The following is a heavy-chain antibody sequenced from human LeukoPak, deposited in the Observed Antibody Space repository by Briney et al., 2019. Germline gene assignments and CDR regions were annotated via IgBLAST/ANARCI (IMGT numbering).Heavy chain of an antibody. CDR3: ARDLPYCSSTSCYTLFDH. Sequence: GASVKVSCKASGYTFTSYDINWVRQATGQGLEWMGWMNPNSGNTGYAQKFQGRVTITRNTSISTAYMELSSLRSEDTAVYYCARDLPYCSSTSCYTLFDHWGQGTLVTVSS. J-gene: IGHJ4*02. CDR2: MNPNSGNT. D-gene: IGHD2-2*02. CDR1: GYTFTSYD. V-gene: IGHV1-8*03.